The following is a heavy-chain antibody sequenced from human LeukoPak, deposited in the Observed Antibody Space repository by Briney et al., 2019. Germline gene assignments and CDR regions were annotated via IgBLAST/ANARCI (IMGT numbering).Heavy chain of an antibody. CDR2: ISGSSDST. Sequence: GGSQRLSCAASGFTFSNYAMTWVRQAPGKGLEWVSSISGSSDSTYYADSVKGRFTIFRDNSKNTLYLQMNSLRAEDTAVYYCTKDRANDVLEHFQYWGQGTLVTVSS. J-gene: IGHJ1*01. CDR1: GFTFSNYA. CDR3: TKDRANDVLEHFQY. V-gene: IGHV3-23*01. D-gene: IGHD2-8*01.